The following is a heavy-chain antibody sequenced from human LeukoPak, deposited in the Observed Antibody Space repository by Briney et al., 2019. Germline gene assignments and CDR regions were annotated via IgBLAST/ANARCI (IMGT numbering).Heavy chain of an antibody. CDR2: MNPNSGNT. CDR3: ARGRGYYDSSGYYSNSYFDY. CDR1: GYTFTSYD. V-gene: IGHV1-8*03. Sequence: ASVKVSCKASGYTFTSYDINWVRRGTGQGLEWMGWMNPNSGNTGYAQKFQGRVTITRNTSISTAYMELSSLRSEDTAVYYCARGRGYYDSSGYYSNSYFDYWGQGTLVTVSS. J-gene: IGHJ4*02. D-gene: IGHD3-22*01.